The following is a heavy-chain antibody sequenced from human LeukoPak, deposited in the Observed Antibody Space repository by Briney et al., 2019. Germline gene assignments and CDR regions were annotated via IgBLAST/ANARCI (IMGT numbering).Heavy chain of an antibody. V-gene: IGHV4-34*01. CDR1: GGSFSGYY. D-gene: IGHD1-26*01. J-gene: IGHJ4*02. Sequence: SETLSLTCAVYGGSFSGYYWGWIRPPPGKGLEWIGEINHSGSTNYNPSLKSRVTISVDTSKNQFSLKLSSVTAADTAVYYCAKDTAPLGATKEFDHWGQGTLVTVSS. CDR2: INHSGST. CDR3: AKDTAPLGATKEFDH.